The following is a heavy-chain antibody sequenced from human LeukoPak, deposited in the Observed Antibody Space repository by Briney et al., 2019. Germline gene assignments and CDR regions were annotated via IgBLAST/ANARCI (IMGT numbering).Heavy chain of an antibody. V-gene: IGHV4-59*01. CDR2: IYYSGST. J-gene: IGHJ6*03. Sequence: SETLSLTCTVYGGSISSYYWSWIRQPPGKGLEWIGYIYYSGSTNYNPSLKSRVTISVDTSKNQFSLKLSSVTAADTAVYYCGRGEYDCWSGYYAPNSYYYNLDVWGKGTTVTVSS. CDR1: GGSISSYY. CDR3: GRGEYDCWSGYYAPNSYYYNLDV. D-gene: IGHD3-3*01.